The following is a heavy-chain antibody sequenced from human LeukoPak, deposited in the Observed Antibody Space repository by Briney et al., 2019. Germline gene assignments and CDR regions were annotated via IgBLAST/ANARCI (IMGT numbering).Heavy chain of an antibody. CDR1: GYTFTGYY. CDR3: AEGSSGWYDAFDI. V-gene: IGHV1-2*06. D-gene: IGHD6-19*01. CDR2: INPNSGGT. J-gene: IGHJ3*02. Sequence: ASVKDSCKASGYTFTGYYMHWVRQAPGQGLEWMGRINPNSGGTNYAQKFQGRVTMTRDTSISTAYMELSRLRSDDTAVYYCAEGSSGWYDAFDIWGQGTMVTVSS.